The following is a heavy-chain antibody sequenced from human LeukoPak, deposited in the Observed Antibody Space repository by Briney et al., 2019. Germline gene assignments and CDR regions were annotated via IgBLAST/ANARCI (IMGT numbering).Heavy chain of an antibody. CDR1: GFTFDDYA. CDR2: ISWNSGSV. V-gene: IGHV3-9*01. D-gene: IGHD5-24*01. Sequence: GGSLRLSCAASGFTFDDYAMHWVRQAPGKGLEWVSGISWNSGSVAYADSLKGRFTISRDNAENSLYLQLSSLRAEDTAVYYCAREQRAFDYWGQGILVTVSS. J-gene: IGHJ4*02. CDR3: AREQRAFDY.